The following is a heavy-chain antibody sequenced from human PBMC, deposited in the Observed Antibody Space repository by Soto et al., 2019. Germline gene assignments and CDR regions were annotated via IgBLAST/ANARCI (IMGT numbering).Heavy chain of an antibody. V-gene: IGHV4-34*01. J-gene: IGHJ5*02. CDR3: ARRKRGFGELKGWCEP. CDR2: IYRRGSS. CDR1: GGSHTVYF. D-gene: IGHD3-10*01. Sequence: SETRCRTWAVSGGSHTVYFWTWISTAPGKSTQRSPQIYRRGSSNENPSLKSRVSMSVDTSKNQFSLQLTSVIAADTAVYYCARRKRGFGELKGWCEPWGKGILVIVSS.